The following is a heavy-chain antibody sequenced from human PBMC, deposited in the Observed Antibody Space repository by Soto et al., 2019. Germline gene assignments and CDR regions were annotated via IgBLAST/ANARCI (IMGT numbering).Heavy chain of an antibody. CDR3: ARDKASSGWYGVYYFDY. D-gene: IGHD6-19*01. J-gene: IGHJ4*02. CDR2: INPSGGST. Sequence: GASVKVSCKASGYTFTSYYMHWVRQAPGQGLEWMGIINPSGGSTSYAQKFQGRVTMTRDTSTSTVYMELSSLRSEDTAVYYCARDKASSGWYGVYYFDYWGQGTLVTVSS. V-gene: IGHV1-46*01. CDR1: GYTFTSYY.